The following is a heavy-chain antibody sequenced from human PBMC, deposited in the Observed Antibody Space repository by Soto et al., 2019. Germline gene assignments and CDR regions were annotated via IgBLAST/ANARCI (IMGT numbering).Heavy chain of an antibody. CDR3: ARDGYNLRADFDY. CDR2: INHSGST. J-gene: IGHJ4*02. V-gene: IGHV4-34*01. CDR1: GGSFSGYY. Sequence: SETLSLTCAVYGGSFSGYYWSCIRQPPGKGLEWIGEINHSGSTNYNPSLKSRVTISVDTSKNQFSLKLSSVTAADTAVYYCARDGYNLRADFDYWGQGTLVTVSS. D-gene: IGHD5-12*01.